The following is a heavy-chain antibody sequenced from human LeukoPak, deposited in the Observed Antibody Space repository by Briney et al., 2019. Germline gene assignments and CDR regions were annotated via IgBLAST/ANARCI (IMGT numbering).Heavy chain of an antibody. CDR3: ARGVVIAPQTFDY. CDR1: GGSISSSSFY. D-gene: IGHD2-21*01. J-gene: IGHJ4*02. Sequence: KASETLSLTCTVSGGSISSSSFYWGWIRQPPGKGLEWIGSIYYSGSTNYNPSLKSRVTISVDTSKNQFSLKLSSVTAADTAVYYCARGVVIAPQTFDYWGQGTLVTVSS. V-gene: IGHV4-39*07. CDR2: IYYSGST.